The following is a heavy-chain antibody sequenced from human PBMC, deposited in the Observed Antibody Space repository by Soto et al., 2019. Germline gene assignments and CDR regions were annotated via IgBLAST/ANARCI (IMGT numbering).Heavy chain of an antibody. Sequence: QITLNEPGPTVVRPTETLTLTCRFSGFSLTTSGVGVGWIRQSPGKAPEWLALIYWDDDKRYSASLKSRLTITKDTSKNQVVLTVSDLDPTDTATYYCAHRVLRTVFGLVTTTAIYFDFWGQGTQVAVSS. V-gene: IGHV2-5*02. D-gene: IGHD3-3*01. CDR3: AHRVLRTVFGLVTTTAIYFDF. CDR1: GFSLTTSGVG. CDR2: IYWDDDK. J-gene: IGHJ4*02.